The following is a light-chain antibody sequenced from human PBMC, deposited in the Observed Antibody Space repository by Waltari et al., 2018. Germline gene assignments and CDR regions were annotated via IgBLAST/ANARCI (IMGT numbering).Light chain of an antibody. CDR3: TSYARSNIL. Sequence: QSALTQPPSASGSPGQSVTISCTGTSSDVGGYDYVSWYQQHPGKAPKLMMYGVSGRPSWVPDRFSGSKSGNTASLTVSGLQAEDEADYYCTSYARSNILFGGGTKLTVL. CDR2: GVS. CDR1: SSDVGGYDY. J-gene: IGLJ2*01. V-gene: IGLV2-8*01.